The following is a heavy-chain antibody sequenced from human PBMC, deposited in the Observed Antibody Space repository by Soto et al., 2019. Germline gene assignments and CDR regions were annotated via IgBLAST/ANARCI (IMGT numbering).Heavy chain of an antibody. Sequence: ASVKVSCKASGYTFTGYYMHWVRQAPGQGLEWMGRINPRNGNTTYPQKFQGRVTITRDTSASTAYMELSSLRSEDTAVYYCARDLGGWPDYWGQGTLVTVSS. CDR1: GYTFTGYY. CDR2: INPRNGNT. J-gene: IGHJ4*02. CDR3: ARDLGGWPDY. D-gene: IGHD2-15*01. V-gene: IGHV1-3*01.